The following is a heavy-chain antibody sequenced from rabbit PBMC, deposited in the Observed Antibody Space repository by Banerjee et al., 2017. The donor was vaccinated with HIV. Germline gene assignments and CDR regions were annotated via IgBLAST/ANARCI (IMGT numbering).Heavy chain of an antibody. Sequence: QSLEESGGGLVQPGGSLKLSCKASGFDFSSYGVSWVRQAPGKGLEWIGIIYAGKGSTVYASWVNGRFTISSDNAQNTVDLQMNSLTAADTATYFCARIDPRYYSSDWDYFNLWGPGTLVTVS. D-gene: IGHD4-1*01. J-gene: IGHJ4*01. CDR2: IYAGKGST. V-gene: IGHV1S7*01. CDR3: ARIDPRYYSSDWDYFNL. CDR1: GFDFSSYG.